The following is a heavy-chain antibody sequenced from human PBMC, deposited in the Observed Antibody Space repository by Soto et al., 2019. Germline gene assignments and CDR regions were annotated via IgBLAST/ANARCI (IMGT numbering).Heavy chain of an antibody. V-gene: IGHV4-31*03. D-gene: IGHD7-27*01. J-gene: IGHJ5*02. CDR2: IYYSGSA. CDR1: GASISRGAYY. CDR3: ARGVLANWGPENWFDP. Sequence: SETLSLTCSVSGASISRGAYYGIWIRQHPGKGLEWIGNIYYSGSAYYNPSLKSRVAISVDTSQNQFSLRLSSVTAADTAVYYCARGVLANWGPENWFDPWGQGTLVTVSS.